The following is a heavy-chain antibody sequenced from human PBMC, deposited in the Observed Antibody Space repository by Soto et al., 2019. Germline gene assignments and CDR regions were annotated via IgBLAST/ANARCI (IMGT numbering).Heavy chain of an antibody. CDR3: AKRRVVPTARYYYYGMDV. CDR1: GGSISSVGYY. CDR2: IYYSGTT. J-gene: IGHJ6*02. V-gene: IGHV4-39*01. D-gene: IGHD2-2*01. Sequence: SETLSLTCTVSGGSISSVGYYWGWIRQPPGKGLEWIGNIYYSGTTDYNPSLTSRVTISVDTSKNRFSLMLSSVTAADTAVYYCAKRRVVPTARYYYYGMDVWGQGTTVTVSS.